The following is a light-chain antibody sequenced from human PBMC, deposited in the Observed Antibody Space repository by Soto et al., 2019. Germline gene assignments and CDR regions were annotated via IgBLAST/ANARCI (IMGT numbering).Light chain of an antibody. V-gene: IGKV3-20*01. Sequence: EIVLTQSPGTLSLSPGERATLSCRASQSVSGIYLAWYQQKPGQAPRLLIYVASTRATGIPDRFSGSGSGTDFTLTISGLEPEDFAVYYCQQYGSSPRTFGQGTKVEIK. CDR2: VAS. CDR1: QSVSGIY. CDR3: QQYGSSPRT. J-gene: IGKJ1*01.